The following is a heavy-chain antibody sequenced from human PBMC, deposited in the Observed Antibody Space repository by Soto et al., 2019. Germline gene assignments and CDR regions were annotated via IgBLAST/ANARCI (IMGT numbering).Heavy chain of an antibody. V-gene: IGHV3-23*01. D-gene: IGHD1-7*01. CDR1: GFTFSNYA. J-gene: IGHJ6*02. CDR3: AKDPISTPGNYFHYYYGMDV. Sequence: GGSLRLSCAASGFTFSNYAMTWVRQAPGKGLEWVSAISGSGGSTYYADSVRGRFTISRDNSKNTLYLQMDRLRAEDTAVYFCAKDPISTPGNYFHYYYGMDVWGQGTTVTVSS. CDR2: ISGSGGST.